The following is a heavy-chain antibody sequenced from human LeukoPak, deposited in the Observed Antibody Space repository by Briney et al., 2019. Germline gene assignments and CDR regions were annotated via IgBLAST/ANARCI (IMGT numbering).Heavy chain of an antibody. CDR3: ARVGSSGAYDY. Sequence: ASVKVSCKASGYTFTSYYMHWVRQAPGQGLEWMGIINPSGGSTSYAQKFQGRVTMTRDTSTSTVYMELSSLGSEDTAVYYCARVGSSGAYDYWGQGTLVTVSS. V-gene: IGHV1-46*01. CDR2: INPSGGST. D-gene: IGHD3-22*01. CDR1: GYTFTSYY. J-gene: IGHJ4*02.